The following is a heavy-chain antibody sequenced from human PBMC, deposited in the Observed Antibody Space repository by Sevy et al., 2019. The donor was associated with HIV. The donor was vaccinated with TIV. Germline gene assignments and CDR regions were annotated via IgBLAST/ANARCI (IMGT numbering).Heavy chain of an antibody. Sequence: SETLSLTCTVSGGSISSYYWSWIRQPPGKGLEWIGYIYYSGSTNYNPSLNSRVTISVDTSKNQFSLKLSSVTAADTAVYYCARDPYYYCSGSYENYFDYWGQGTLVTVSS. V-gene: IGHV4-59*01. CDR2: IYYSGST. CDR3: ARDPYYYCSGSYENYFDY. J-gene: IGHJ4*02. CDR1: GGSISSYY. D-gene: IGHD3-10*01.